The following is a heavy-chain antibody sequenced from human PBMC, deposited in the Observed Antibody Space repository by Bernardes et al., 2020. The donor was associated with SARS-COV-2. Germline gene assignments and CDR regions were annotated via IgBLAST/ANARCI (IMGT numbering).Heavy chain of an antibody. V-gene: IGHV3-13*01. CDR3: ARGRYYARYAFGI. J-gene: IGHJ3*02. CDR1: GFTFSSYD. CDR2: IGPAGDT. D-gene: IGHD3-22*01. Sequence: GGSLRLSCAASGFTFSSYDMHWVRQATGKGLEWVSAIGPAGDTYYPGSVKGRFTISRENAKNSLYLQMNSLRAGDTAVYYCARGRYYARYAFGIWGQGTMVTVSS.